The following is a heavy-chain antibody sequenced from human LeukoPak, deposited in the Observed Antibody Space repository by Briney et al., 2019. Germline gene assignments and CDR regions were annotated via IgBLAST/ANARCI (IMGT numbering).Heavy chain of an antibody. V-gene: IGHV1-69*01. CDR2: IIPIFGTA. J-gene: IGHJ4*02. D-gene: IGHD6-19*01. Sequence: SVKVSCKASGGTFSSYAISWVRQAPGQGLEWIGGIIPIFGTANYAQKFQGRVTITADESTSTAYMELSSPRSEDTAVYYCARDWVAVAGTFQGNFDYWGQGTLVTVSS. CDR1: GGTFSSYA. CDR3: ARDWVAVAGTFQGNFDY.